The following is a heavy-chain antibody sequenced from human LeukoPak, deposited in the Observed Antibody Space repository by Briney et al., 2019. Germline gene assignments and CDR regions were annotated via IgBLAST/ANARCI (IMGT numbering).Heavy chain of an antibody. CDR3: ARGAGGSSGWSTIRYFDW. Sequence: GRSLRLSCAASGFTFSSYGMHWVRQAPGKGLEWVAVIWYDGSNKYYADSVKGRFTISRDNSKNTLYLQLDSLGVEDTAVYYCARGAGGSSGWSTIRYFDWWGQGTLVTVSS. CDR1: GFTFSSYG. V-gene: IGHV3-33*01. D-gene: IGHD6-13*01. J-gene: IGHJ4*02. CDR2: IWYDGSNK.